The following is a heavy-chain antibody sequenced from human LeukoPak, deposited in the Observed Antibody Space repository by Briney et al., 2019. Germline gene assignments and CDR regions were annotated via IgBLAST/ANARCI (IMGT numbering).Heavy chain of an antibody. Sequence: ASVKVSCKASGGTFSSYAISWVRQAPGQGLEWMGGIIPIFGTANYAQKFQGRVTITADESTSTAYMELSSLRSEDTAVYYCARGNGSKGSSGYYYGAEGYMDVWGKGTTVTISS. V-gene: IGHV1-69*01. CDR2: IIPIFGTA. J-gene: IGHJ6*03. CDR3: ARGNGSKGSSGYYYGAEGYMDV. CDR1: GGTFSSYA. D-gene: IGHD3-22*01.